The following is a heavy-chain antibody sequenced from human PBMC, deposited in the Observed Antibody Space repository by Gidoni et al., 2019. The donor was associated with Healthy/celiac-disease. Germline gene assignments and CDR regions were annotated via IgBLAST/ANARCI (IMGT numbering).Heavy chain of an antibody. CDR2: ISYDGSNK. CDR3: AREHFSDSSSSL. Sequence: QVQLVESGGGVVQPGRSLSLSCAASGFTFSSYAMHWVRQAPGKGLEWVAVISYDGSNKYYADSVKGRFTISRDNSKNTLYLQMNSLRAEDTAVYYCAREHFSDSSSSLWGQGTTVTVSS. D-gene: IGHD6-6*01. CDR1: GFTFSSYA. V-gene: IGHV3-30*01. J-gene: IGHJ6*02.